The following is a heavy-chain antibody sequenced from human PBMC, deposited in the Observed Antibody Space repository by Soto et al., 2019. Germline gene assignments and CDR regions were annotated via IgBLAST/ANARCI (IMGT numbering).Heavy chain of an antibody. CDR1: GFTFSSYA. Sequence: EEQLLESGGGLVQPGGSLRLSCAASGFTFSSYAMSWVRQAPEKGLEWVSVINTNGAVTYYADSVKGRFTLSRDNSKNTLYLQMNSLRDEDTAVYYCAKGGVSTRNLDPWGQGTLVTVSS. V-gene: IGHV3-23*01. CDR3: AKGGVSTRNLDP. CDR2: INTNGAVT. J-gene: IGHJ5*02.